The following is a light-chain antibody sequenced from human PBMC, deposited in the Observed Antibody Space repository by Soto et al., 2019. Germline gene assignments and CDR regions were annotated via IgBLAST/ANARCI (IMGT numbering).Light chain of an antibody. CDR2: LAS. Sequence: ILLTQSPSFLATSVGDRVTITCRASQGIGSYLAWYQQKPGKAPKFLICLASTLQSGVPSRFSGSGSGTEFNLTITNLQPEDFATYYCQQLNTYPRTFGQGTKVE. J-gene: IGKJ1*01. V-gene: IGKV1-9*01. CDR1: QGIGSY. CDR3: QQLNTYPRT.